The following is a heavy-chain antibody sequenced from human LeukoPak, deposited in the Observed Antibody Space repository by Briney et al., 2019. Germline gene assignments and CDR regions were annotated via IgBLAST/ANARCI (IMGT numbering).Heavy chain of an antibody. Sequence: GGSLRLSCAASGFMYSSYWMSWVRQAPGKGLEWVSYISSSGSTIYYADSVKGRFTISRDNAKNSLYLQMNSLRAEDTAVYYCAELGITMIGGVWGKGTTVTISS. J-gene: IGHJ6*04. CDR3: AELGITMIGGV. CDR1: GFMYSSYW. V-gene: IGHV3-48*03. D-gene: IGHD3-10*02. CDR2: ISSSGSTI.